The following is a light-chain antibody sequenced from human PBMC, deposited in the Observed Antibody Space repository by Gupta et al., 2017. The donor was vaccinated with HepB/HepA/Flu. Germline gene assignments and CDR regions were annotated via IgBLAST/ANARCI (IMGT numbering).Light chain of an antibody. CDR3: HQVKSYPLT. V-gene: IGKV1-9*01. CDR2: ASS. J-gene: IGKJ4*01. CDR1: QDISTY. Sequence: DIQLTQSPSFLSASVGDRVTITCRASQDISTYLAWYQQKPGKAPKLLIYASSTLQSGVPSRFSGSGSGAEFTLTVSSLQPEDCATYFCHQVKSYPLTFGAGTKVEIK.